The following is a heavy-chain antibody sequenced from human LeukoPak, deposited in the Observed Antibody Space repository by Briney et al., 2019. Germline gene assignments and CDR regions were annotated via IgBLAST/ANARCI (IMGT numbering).Heavy chain of an antibody. CDR2: IRSRDGTV. J-gene: IGHJ3*02. CDR1: GGSISSSSYY. Sequence: LSLTCTVSGGSISSSSYYWGWIRQPPGTGLEWISYIRSRDGTVSYADSVEGRFTISTDTAKTSLFLQMNGLSADDTAVYYCVRDQAYAFDIWGQGTMVTVSS. V-gene: IGHV3-11*04. CDR3: VRDQAYAFDI.